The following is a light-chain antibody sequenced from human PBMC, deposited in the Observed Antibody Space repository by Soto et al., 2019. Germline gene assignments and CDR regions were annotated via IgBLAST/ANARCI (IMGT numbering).Light chain of an antibody. CDR1: QSISRY. V-gene: IGKV1-39*01. CDR3: QESYSTPLT. J-gene: IGKJ4*01. Sequence: DIQMSQSPSAMSSSVVDRVTITFRTSQSISRYLNWYQQKPGRAPKLLIYGASTLESGVPSRFSGSGSGTDFTLTINNLQPEDCASYFCQESYSTPLTFGGGTKVDIK. CDR2: GAS.